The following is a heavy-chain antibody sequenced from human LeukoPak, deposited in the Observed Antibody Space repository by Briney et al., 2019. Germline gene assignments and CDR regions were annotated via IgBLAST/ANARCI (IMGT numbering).Heavy chain of an antibody. CDR1: GFTFSSYA. Sequence: GGSLRLSCAASGFTFSSYAMHWVRQAPGKGLEWVAVISYDGSNKYYADSVKGRFTISRDNSKNTLYLQMNRLRAEDTAVYYCARGYSSGWYDAFDIWGQGTMVTVSS. D-gene: IGHD6-19*01. CDR3: ARGYSSGWYDAFDI. J-gene: IGHJ3*02. CDR2: ISYDGSNK. V-gene: IGHV3-30-3*01.